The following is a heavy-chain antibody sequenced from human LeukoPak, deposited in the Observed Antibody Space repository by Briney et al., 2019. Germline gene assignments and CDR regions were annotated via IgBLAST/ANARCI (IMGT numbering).Heavy chain of an antibody. CDR2: ISSSGTTK. CDR3: ARDLRFAVDTPIY. J-gene: IGHJ4*02. D-gene: IGHD5-18*01. CDR1: GFTFSSYE. Sequence: GGSLRLSCTASGFTFSSYEMNWVRQAPGKGLECVSYISSSGTTKYYADSVKGRFTISRDNAKNSLYLQMNSLRADDTAVYYCARDLRFAVDTPIYWGQGTLVTVSS. V-gene: IGHV3-48*03.